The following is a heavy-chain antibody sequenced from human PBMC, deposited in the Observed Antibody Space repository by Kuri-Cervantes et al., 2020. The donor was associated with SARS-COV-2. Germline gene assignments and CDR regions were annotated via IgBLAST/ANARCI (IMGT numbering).Heavy chain of an antibody. CDR1: GHSFTTLW. V-gene: IGHV5-51*01. CDR3: ARHRGYYYYYMDV. CDR2: IYLGDSDT. Sequence: GESLKISCEVSGHSFTTLWIAWVRQRPGKGLEWMGIIYLGDSDTRYSPSFQGQVTISADKSISTAYLQWSSLKASDTAMYYCARHRGYYYYYMDVWGKGTTVTVSS. J-gene: IGHJ6*03. D-gene: IGHD3-10*01.